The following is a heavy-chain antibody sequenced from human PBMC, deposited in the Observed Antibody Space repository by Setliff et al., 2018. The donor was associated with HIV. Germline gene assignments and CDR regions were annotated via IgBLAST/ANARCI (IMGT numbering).Heavy chain of an antibody. Sequence: LSLTCTVSGGSISSSTYYWGWIRQPPGTGLEWIGSIHYSGITYYNPSLKSRVTISVDTSKNQFSLNLTSVTAADTAVYYCARSKTFYDFWGGYYTHGAFKIWGLGTMVTVSS. CDR3: ARSKTFYDFWGGYYTHGAFKI. CDR2: IHYSGIT. J-gene: IGHJ3*02. CDR1: GGSISSSTYY. D-gene: IGHD3-3*01. V-gene: IGHV4-39*01.